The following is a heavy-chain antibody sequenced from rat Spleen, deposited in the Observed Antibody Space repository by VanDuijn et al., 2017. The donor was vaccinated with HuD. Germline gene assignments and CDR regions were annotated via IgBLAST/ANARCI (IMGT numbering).Heavy chain of an antibody. V-gene: IGHV5-29*01. CDR1: GFTFSDYG. D-gene: IGHD1-1*01. Sequence: EVQLVESDGGLVQPGRSLKLSCAASGFTFSDYGMAWVRQAPGKGLEWVASITNTGGSTYSPDSVKGRFVISKDNAKNTLYLQMDSLRSEDTATYYCATTPLYYSADPYYFDYWGQGVMVTVSS. CDR3: ATTPLYYSADPYYFDY. CDR2: ITNTGGST. J-gene: IGHJ2*01.